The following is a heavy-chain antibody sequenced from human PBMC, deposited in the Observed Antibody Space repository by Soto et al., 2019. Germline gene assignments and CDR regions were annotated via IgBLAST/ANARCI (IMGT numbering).Heavy chain of an antibody. V-gene: IGHV3-23*01. CDR2: VNNDGRNT. Sequence: EVQLLESGGDLVQSGGSLRLSCEASGFTFSDFGMSWVRQIPGKGLEWVSTVNNDGRNTHYADSVEGRFTISRDNSKNTLYLQMGSLRAEDTAIYYCAKDAGNEESLFDYWDQGTLVTVSS. J-gene: IGHJ4*02. CDR1: GFTFSDFG. CDR3: AKDAGNEESLFDY.